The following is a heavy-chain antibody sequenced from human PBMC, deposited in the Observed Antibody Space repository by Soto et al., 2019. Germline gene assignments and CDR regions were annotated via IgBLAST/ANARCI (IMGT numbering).Heavy chain of an antibody. CDR3: AIKPSDYDFWSGPLGYFDY. D-gene: IGHD3-3*01. Sequence: SVKVSCKASGGTFSSYAISWVRQAPGQGLEWMGGIIPIFGTANYAQKFQGRVTITADESTSTAYMELSSLRSEDTAVYYCAIKPSDYDFWSGPLGYFDYWGQGXLVTVYS. CDR2: IIPIFGTA. V-gene: IGHV1-69*13. CDR1: GGTFSSYA. J-gene: IGHJ4*02.